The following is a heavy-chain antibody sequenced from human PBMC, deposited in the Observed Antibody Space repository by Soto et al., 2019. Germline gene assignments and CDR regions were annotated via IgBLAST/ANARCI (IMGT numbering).Heavy chain of an antibody. J-gene: IGHJ4*01. CDR3: ERGTHTAGGPYSNF. V-gene: IGHV1-2*02. CDR2: TNPNSHDT. CDR1: GYTFTAYF. D-gene: IGHD1-26*01. Sequence: ASVKVSCKASGYTFTAYFIHWVRQAPGQGLEWMGWTNPNSHDTNNAQKFQGRVTMTRDASTRTAYLELSRLRSDDTAVYYWERGTHTAGGPYSNFWGDGRRVTVS.